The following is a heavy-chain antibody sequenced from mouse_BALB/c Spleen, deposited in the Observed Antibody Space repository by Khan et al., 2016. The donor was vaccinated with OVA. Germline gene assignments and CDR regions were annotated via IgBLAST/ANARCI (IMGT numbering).Heavy chain of an antibody. Sequence: VQLKESGPGLVKPSQSLSLTCTVTGYSITSDYAWNWIRQFPGNKLEWMGYISYSGSTSYNPSLKSRIPITRDTSTNQFFLQLNSVTTEDTATYYCARGRGDLDYWGQGTTLTVSS. V-gene: IGHV3-2*02. CDR2: ISYSGST. CDR1: GYSITSDYA. CDR3: ARGRGDLDY. J-gene: IGHJ2*01.